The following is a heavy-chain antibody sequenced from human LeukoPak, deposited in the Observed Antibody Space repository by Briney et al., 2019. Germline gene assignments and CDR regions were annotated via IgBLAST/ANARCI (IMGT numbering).Heavy chain of an antibody. CDR1: GFIVSDNY. Sequence: PGGSLRLSCAASGFIVSDNYMSWVRQAPGKGLEWVSVIYRGGGTFYSDSVKGRSTISRDYSKNTLYLQMNSLRADDTAVYYCARDSSGPAFWGQGTLVTVSS. V-gene: IGHV3-53*01. CDR2: IYRGGGT. J-gene: IGHJ4*02. D-gene: IGHD6-19*01. CDR3: ARDSSGPAF.